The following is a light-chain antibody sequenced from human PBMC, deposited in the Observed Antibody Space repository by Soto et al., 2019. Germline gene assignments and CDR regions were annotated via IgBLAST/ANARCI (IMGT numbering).Light chain of an antibody. CDR3: QLWDSNSDHVV. V-gene: IGLV3-21*02. CDR2: DDR. Sequence: VLTQPPSASGTPGQGVTISCSGSTSNIGSNYVYWYQQKPGQAPVVVVYDDRDRPSGIPERFSGSNSGNTAALTISRVEAGDEADYYCQLWDSNSDHVVFGGGTKLTVL. J-gene: IGLJ2*01. CDR1: TSNIGSNY.